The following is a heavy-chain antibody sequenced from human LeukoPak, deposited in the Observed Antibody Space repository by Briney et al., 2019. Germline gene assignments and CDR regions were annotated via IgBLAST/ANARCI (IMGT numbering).Heavy chain of an antibody. Sequence: SETLSLTCTVSGASISSDYWSWIRQPPGKGLEWIGYIYYSGSTNYNPSLKSRVTISVDTSKNQFSLKLSSVTAADTAVYYCARRIGSTFDYWGQGTLVTVSP. CDR3: ARRIGSTFDY. D-gene: IGHD2-2*01. CDR1: GASISSDY. V-gene: IGHV4-59*08. CDR2: IYYSGST. J-gene: IGHJ4*02.